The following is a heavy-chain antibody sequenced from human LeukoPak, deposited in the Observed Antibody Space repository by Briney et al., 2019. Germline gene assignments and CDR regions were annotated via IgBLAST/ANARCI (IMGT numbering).Heavy chain of an antibody. CDR2: IKQDGSEK. V-gene: IGHV3-7*01. D-gene: IGHD3-22*01. CDR1: GLTINNYW. Sequence: GRTLRPCCAASGLTINNYWGSWRRQAQGKGLEWVANIKQDGSEKYYVDSVKGRFTISRDNAKNSMYLQMNSLRAEDTAVYYCARNKYYDSSGYYYSRPYYFDYWGQGTLVTVSS. J-gene: IGHJ4*02. CDR3: ARNKYYDSSGYYYSRPYYFDY.